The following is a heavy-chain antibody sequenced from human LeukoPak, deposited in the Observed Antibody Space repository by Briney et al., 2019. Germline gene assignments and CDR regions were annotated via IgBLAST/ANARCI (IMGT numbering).Heavy chain of an antibody. CDR2: ISSSSSYI. CDR3: ARVWATMVRGVAGSRDAFDI. J-gene: IGHJ3*02. D-gene: IGHD3-10*01. Sequence: PGGSLRLSCAASGFTFSSYSMNWVRQAPGKGLEWVSSISSSSSYIYYADSVKGRFTISRDNAKNSLYLQMNSLRAEDTAVYYCARVWATMVRGVAGSRDAFDIWGQGTMVTVSS. V-gene: IGHV3-21*01. CDR1: GFTFSSYS.